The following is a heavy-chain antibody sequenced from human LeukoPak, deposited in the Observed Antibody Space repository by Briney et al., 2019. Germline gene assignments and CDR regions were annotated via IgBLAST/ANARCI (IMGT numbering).Heavy chain of an antibody. CDR3: ARVAVAGTWFDP. V-gene: IGHV4-30-2*01. J-gene: IGHJ5*02. CDR2: IYHSGST. Sequence: PSETLSLTCAVSGGSISSGGYSWSWIRRPPGKGLEWIGYIYHSGSTYYNPSLKSRVTISVDRSKNQFSLKLSSVTAADTAVYYCARVAVAGTWFDPWGQGTLVTVSS. D-gene: IGHD6-19*01. CDR1: GGSISSGGYS.